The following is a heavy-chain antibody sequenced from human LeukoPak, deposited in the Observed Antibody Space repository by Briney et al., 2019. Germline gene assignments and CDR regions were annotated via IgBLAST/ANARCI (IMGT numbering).Heavy chain of an antibody. D-gene: IGHD1-26*01. CDR1: GFTFNNYA. CDR2: IKQDGSEK. J-gene: IGHJ4*02. CDR3: ARGQGANNFGY. V-gene: IGHV3-7*03. Sequence: GGSLRLSCAASGFTFNNYAMSWVRQAPGKGLEWVANIKQDGSEKYYVDSVKGRLTISRDNAKNSLYLQMNSLRAEDTAVYYCARGQGANNFGYWGQGTLVTVSS.